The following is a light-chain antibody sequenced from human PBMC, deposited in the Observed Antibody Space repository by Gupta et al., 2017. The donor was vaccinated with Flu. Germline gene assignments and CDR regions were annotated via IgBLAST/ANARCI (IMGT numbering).Light chain of an antibody. Sequence: QTVVTQEPSCSVSPGGTVTLTCGLSSGSVSTSYYPSWYQQTPGQAPRTLIYRTNTRSSGVPDRFSGSILGNKAALTITGAQADDESDYYCVLYMGSGIWVFGGGTKLTVL. CDR2: RTN. CDR3: VLYMGSGIWV. J-gene: IGLJ3*02. V-gene: IGLV8-61*01. CDR1: SGSVSTSYY.